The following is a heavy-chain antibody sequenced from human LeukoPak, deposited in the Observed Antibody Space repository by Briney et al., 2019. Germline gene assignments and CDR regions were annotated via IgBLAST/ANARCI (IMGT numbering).Heavy chain of an antibody. D-gene: IGHD1-26*01. CDR1: GFTFSDHY. Sequence: GGSLRLSCAASGFTFSDHYMSWVRQAPGKGLEWVAVIYSGGSTYYADSVKGRFTISRDNSKNTLYLQMNSLRAEDTAVYYCARDSHSGSYYRLDYWGQGTLVTVSS. J-gene: IGHJ4*02. CDR3: ARDSHSGSYYRLDY. V-gene: IGHV3-53*01. CDR2: IYSGGST.